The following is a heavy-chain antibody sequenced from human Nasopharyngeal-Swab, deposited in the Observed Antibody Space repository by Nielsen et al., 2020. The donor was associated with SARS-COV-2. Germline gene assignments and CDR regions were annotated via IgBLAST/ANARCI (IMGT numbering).Heavy chain of an antibody. V-gene: IGHV1-46*01. CDR3: ARDRTVTTIDNYYYYMDV. D-gene: IGHD4-17*01. Sequence: ASVKVSCKASGYTFTSYYMHWVRQAPGQGLEWMGIINPSGDSTSYAQKFQGRVTMTRDTSTSTVYMELSSLRSEDTAVYYCARDRTVTTIDNYYYYMDVWGKGTTVTVSS. J-gene: IGHJ6*03. CDR2: INPSGDST. CDR1: GYTFTSYY.